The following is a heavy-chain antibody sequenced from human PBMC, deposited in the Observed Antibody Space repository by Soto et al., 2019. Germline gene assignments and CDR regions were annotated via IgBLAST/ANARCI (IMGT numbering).Heavy chain of an antibody. Sequence: SETLSLTCTVSGGSVSSSSYYWGWIRQPPGKGLEWIGSIYYSGSTYYNPSLKSRVTISVDTSKNQFSLKLSSVTAADTAVYYCARSGTYYYDRGPDYWGQGTLVTVSS. D-gene: IGHD3-22*01. CDR1: GGSVSSSSYY. CDR3: ARSGTYYYDRGPDY. CDR2: IYYSGST. V-gene: IGHV4-39*01. J-gene: IGHJ4*02.